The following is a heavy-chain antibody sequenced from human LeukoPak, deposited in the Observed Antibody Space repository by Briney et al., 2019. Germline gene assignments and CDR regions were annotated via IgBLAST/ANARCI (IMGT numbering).Heavy chain of an antibody. J-gene: IGHJ4*02. V-gene: IGHV3-21*01. CDR3: AREACSSASCYVDFDY. Sequence: GGSLRLSCAASGFTFSSYAMSWVRQAPGKGLEWVSSISSSSSYIYYADSVKGRFTISRDNAKSSLYLQMNSLRAEDTAVYYCAREACSSASCYVDFDYWGQGTLVTVSS. D-gene: IGHD2-2*01. CDR1: GFTFSSYA. CDR2: ISSSSSYI.